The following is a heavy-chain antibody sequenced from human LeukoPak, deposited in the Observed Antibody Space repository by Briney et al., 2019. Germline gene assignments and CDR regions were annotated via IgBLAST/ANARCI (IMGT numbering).Heavy chain of an antibody. D-gene: IGHD3-22*01. CDR2: IKQDGSEK. CDR3: RGRSGSGYFGSDY. J-gene: IGHJ4*02. V-gene: IGHV3-7*01. Sequence: GGSLRLSCAASGFTFSGSWMSWVRQAPGRGLEWVADIKQDGSEKYYVDSVKGRFTISRDNAKDSLSLQMNSLTGDDTAVFCARGRSGSGYFGSDYWGQGTLVTVSS. CDR1: GFTFSGSW.